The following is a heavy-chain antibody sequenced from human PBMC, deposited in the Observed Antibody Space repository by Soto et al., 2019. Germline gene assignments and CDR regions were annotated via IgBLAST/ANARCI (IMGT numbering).Heavy chain of an antibody. Sequence: EVQLVESGGGLVQPGGSLRLSCAASGFTLSSYWMSWVRQAPGRGLEWVANINQNAGKIYYVDSVKGRFTVSRDNAKNSLYLQMNSLSVEDTAVYYCARLVERQCFNQWGQGTLVTVSS. CDR2: INQNAGKI. CDR1: GFTLSSYW. J-gene: IGHJ4*02. D-gene: IGHD2-15*01. V-gene: IGHV3-7*04. CDR3: ARLVERQCFNQ.